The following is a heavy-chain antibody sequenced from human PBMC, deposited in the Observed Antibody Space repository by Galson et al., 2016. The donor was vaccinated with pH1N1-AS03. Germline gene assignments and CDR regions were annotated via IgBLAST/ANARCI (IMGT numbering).Heavy chain of an antibody. CDR3: ARWSRGGNFASLDP. D-gene: IGHD4-23*01. V-gene: IGHV3-53*01. J-gene: IGHJ5*02. Sequence: LRLSCAASGFTVSNSYLSWVRQAPGKGLEWVSIIYNDDTTYYADSLKGRFTISRDNSKNTLYLQMNSLRAEDTAVYYCARWSRGGNFASLDPWGQGTLVTVTS. CDR1: GFTVSNSY. CDR2: IYNDDTT.